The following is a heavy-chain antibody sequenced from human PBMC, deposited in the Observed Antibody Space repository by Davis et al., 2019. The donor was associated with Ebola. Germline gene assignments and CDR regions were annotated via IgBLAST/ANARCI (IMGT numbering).Heavy chain of an antibody. Sequence: ASVKVSCKASGYTFTSYGFSWVRQAPGQGLEWMASISAYNVHTNYAQKFQGRVTVTTDTSTSTAYMELKSLRSDDTAVYYCARDQDFRVDYWGQGTLVTVSS. CDR3: ARDQDFRVDY. CDR1: GYTFTSYG. J-gene: IGHJ4*02. CDR2: ISAYNVHT. D-gene: IGHD3/OR15-3a*01. V-gene: IGHV1-18*04.